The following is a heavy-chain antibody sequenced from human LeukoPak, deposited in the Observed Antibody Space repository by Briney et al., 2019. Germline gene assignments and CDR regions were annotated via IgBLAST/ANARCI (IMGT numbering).Heavy chain of an antibody. J-gene: IGHJ4*02. D-gene: IGHD3-9*01. CDR1: GVSINDYY. CDR3: ARIRCGHSGSVCYNH. Sequence: SETLSLTCGVFGVSINDYYWSWIRQSPGKGLEWIGEISHTEGTRYNPSLESRVTMSVGTSENQLSLRLIFVTAADTAVYYCARIRCGHSGSVCYNHWGLGTLVTVSS. V-gene: IGHV4-34*01. CDR2: ISHTEGT.